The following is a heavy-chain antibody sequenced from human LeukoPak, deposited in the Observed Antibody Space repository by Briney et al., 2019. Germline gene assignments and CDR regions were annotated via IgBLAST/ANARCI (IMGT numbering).Heavy chain of an antibody. CDR2: FDPEDGET. D-gene: IGHD5-12*01. CDR3: ATDSGPLGAFDI. J-gene: IGHJ3*02. Sequence: ASVKVSCKVSGYTLTELSMHWVRQAPGKGLEWMGGFDPEDGETIYAQKFQGRVTMTEDTSTDTAYMELSSLRSEDTAVYYCATDSGPLGAFDIWGQGTMVTVSS. V-gene: IGHV1-24*01. CDR1: GYTLTELS.